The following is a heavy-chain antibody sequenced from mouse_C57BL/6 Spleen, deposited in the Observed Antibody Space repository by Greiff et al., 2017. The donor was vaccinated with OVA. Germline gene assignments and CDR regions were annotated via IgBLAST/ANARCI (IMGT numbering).Heavy chain of an antibody. CDR2: ISPGDGDT. CDR1: GYAFSSSW. Sequence: VQLQQSGPELVKPGASVKISCKASGYAFSSSWMNWVKQRPGKGLEWIGRISPGDGDTNYNGKFKGQATLTADKSSTTAYMQLSSLTTADSAVYFCAPTVVANYFDYWGQGTTLTVSS. D-gene: IGHD1-1*01. J-gene: IGHJ2*01. V-gene: IGHV1-82*01. CDR3: APTVVANYFDY.